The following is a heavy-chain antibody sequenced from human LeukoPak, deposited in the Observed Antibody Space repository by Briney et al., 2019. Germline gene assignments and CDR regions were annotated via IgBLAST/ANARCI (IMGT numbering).Heavy chain of an antibody. V-gene: IGHV3-23*01. Sequence: GGSLRLSWAAAGFTFSSYAMSWVRQAPGKGLEWVSAFSGSGGSTYYADSVKGRFTIARDNSRTPLHLQMNSLRAEDTAVYYCAKDGYSSGWAFDYWGQGTMVTVSS. CDR3: AKDGYSSGWAFDY. CDR2: FSGSGGST. J-gene: IGHJ4*02. D-gene: IGHD6-19*01. CDR1: GFTFSSYA.